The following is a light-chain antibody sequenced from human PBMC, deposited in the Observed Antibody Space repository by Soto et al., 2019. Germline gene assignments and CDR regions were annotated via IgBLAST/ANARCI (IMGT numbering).Light chain of an antibody. Sequence: DILMTQSPSTLSASIGDRVTISCRASRNIGSWLAWYQQKAGKAPNLLIYKASTLETGVPSRFSGSASGTEFTLTISSLQPDDFATYYCQQHANYPITFGGGTKVEI. CDR2: KAS. J-gene: IGKJ4*01. CDR3: QQHANYPIT. V-gene: IGKV1-5*03. CDR1: RNIGSW.